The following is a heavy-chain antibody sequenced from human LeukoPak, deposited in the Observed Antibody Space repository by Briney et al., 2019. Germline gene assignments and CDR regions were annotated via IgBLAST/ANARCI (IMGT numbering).Heavy chain of an antibody. CDR1: GGSISTYY. J-gene: IGHJ3*02. CDR3: ARDSLPGSSENDFDI. V-gene: IGHV4-59*01. D-gene: IGHD6-6*01. CDR2: LYNRGST. Sequence: SETLSLTRTVSGGSISTYYWSWIREPPGQGLEGMGYLYNRGSTNYTPPLKSRVTISVDTSKHQFSLNLSSVTAADTAVYYCARDSLPGSSENDFDIWGQGTMVTVSS.